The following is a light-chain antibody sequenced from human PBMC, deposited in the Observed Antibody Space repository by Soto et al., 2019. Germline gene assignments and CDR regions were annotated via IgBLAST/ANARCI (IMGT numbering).Light chain of an antibody. CDR3: QQYNNWPYT. CDR1: QHVSSN. Sequence: EIVMTQSPATLSVSPGGSATLSCRASQHVSSNFAWYRQKPGQAPTLLIYRASTRATGIPARFSGSGPGTEFNLTISSLQSEDFAVYYCQQYNNWPYTFGQGTKLEIK. J-gene: IGKJ2*01. V-gene: IGKV3-15*01. CDR2: RAS.